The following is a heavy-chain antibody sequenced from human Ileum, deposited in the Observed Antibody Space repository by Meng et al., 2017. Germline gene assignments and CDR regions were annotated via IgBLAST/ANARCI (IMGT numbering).Heavy chain of an antibody. J-gene: IGHJ4*02. CDR2: MNTDKGNT. CDR1: GYTFTTYG. V-gene: IGHV1-18*01. D-gene: IGHD1-1*01. Sequence: QVQLVQSGAEGKKPGASVKVSCKASGYTFTTYGISWVRQAPGQGLEWMGWMNTDKGNTNYAQKFQGRVTMTRDTATSTAYMELRSLRSGDTAVYYCAREGAYNGGDYWGQGTLVTVSS. CDR3: AREGAYNGGDY.